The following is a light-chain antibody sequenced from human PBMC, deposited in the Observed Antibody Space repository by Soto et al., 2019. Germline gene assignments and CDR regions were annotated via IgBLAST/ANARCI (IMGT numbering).Light chain of an antibody. CDR3: QQYGAWPPSFS. J-gene: IGKJ3*01. V-gene: IGKV3-15*01. CDR2: GTS. CDR1: QGISSN. Sequence: EIVMTQSPATLSVSPGERATLSCRASQGISSNLAWYQQRPGQAHRLLIYGTSTRATGNPARFSGRGSGTEFARTMSSPQSENFAVYYCQQYGAWPPSFSFGGATKV.